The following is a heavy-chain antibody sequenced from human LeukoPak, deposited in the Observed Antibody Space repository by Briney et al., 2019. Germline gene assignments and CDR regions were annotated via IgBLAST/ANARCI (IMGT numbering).Heavy chain of an antibody. CDR3: ARDPTTVTKGFDV. V-gene: IGHV4-59*11. CDR2: IYYSGST. J-gene: IGHJ3*01. Sequence: PSETLSLTCTVSGGSISSHYWSWIRQPPGKGLEWIGYIYYSGSTNYNPSLKSRVTITVDTSKKQFSLKMTSVTAADTAVYYCARDPTTVTKGFDVWGQGTMVTVSS. D-gene: IGHD4-17*01. CDR1: GGSISSHY.